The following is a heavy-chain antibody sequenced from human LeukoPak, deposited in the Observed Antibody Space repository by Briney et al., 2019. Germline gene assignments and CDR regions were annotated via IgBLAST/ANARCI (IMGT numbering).Heavy chain of an antibody. CDR2: IYYSGST. Sequence: PSETLSLTCTVSGGPISIYYWSWIRQPPGKGLEWIGYIYYSGSTNYNPSLKSRVTISVDTSKNQFSLKLSSVTAADTAVYYCARIYSTYNYMDVWGKGTTVTVSS. CDR3: ARIYSTYNYMDV. V-gene: IGHV4-59*01. D-gene: IGHD4-11*01. CDR1: GGPISIYY. J-gene: IGHJ6*03.